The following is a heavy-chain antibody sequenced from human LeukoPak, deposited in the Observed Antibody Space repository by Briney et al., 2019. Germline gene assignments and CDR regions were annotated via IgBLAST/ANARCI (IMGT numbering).Heavy chain of an antibody. V-gene: IGHV1-69*13. D-gene: IGHD5-24*01. CDR1: GGTFSSYA. Sequence: SVKVSCKASGGTFSSYAISWVRQAPGQGLEWMGGIIPIFGTANYAQKFQGRVTITADESTSTAYMELSSLRSEDTAVYYCARERVEMATIANHFDYWGQGTLVTVSS. CDR2: IIPIFGTA. CDR3: ARERVEMATIANHFDY. J-gene: IGHJ4*02.